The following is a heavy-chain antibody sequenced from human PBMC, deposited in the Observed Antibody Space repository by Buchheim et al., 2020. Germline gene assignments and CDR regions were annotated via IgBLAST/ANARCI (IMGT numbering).Heavy chain of an antibody. CDR3: AREQGDSSSWYSRGEKNFDY. Sequence: QVQLVQSGAEVKKPRASVKVSCKASGYTFTSYYMHWVRQAPGQGLEWMGIINPSGGSTSYAQKFQGRVTMTRDTSTSTVYMELSRLRSDDTAVYYCAREQGDSSSWYSRGEKNFDYCGQGTL. D-gene: IGHD6-13*01. V-gene: IGHV1-46*01. CDR1: GYTFTSYY. CDR2: INPSGGST. J-gene: IGHJ4*02.